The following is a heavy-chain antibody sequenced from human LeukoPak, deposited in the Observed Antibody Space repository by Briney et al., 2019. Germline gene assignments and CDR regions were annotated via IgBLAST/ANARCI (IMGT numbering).Heavy chain of an antibody. V-gene: IGHV3-15*01. J-gene: IGHJ4*02. D-gene: IGHD4-17*01. CDR1: GLTFTNAW. CDR3: TTDPHDYGLRGGYFDY. Sequence: GGSLRLSCAASGLTFTNAWLNWVRQAPGKGLEWVGRIKSRNAGGTTDYAAPVKGRFTISRDDPKNTLYLQMNSLKTEDTAVYYCTTDPHDYGLRGGYFDYWGQGTLVTVSS. CDR2: IKSRNAGGTT.